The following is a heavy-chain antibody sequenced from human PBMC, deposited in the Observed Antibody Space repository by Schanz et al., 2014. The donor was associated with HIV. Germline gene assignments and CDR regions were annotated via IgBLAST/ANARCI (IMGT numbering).Heavy chain of an antibody. CDR2: ISYDGSNK. Sequence: VQLLESGGGLVQPGGSLRLSCAASGFTFSSYAMSWVRQAPGKGLEWVAVISYDGSNKYYADSVKGRFTISRDSSKNTLYLQMSSLRAEDTAMYYCASLVGATGLELDYWGQGTLVTVSS. J-gene: IGHJ4*02. CDR3: ASLVGATGLELDY. CDR1: GFTFSSYA. V-gene: IGHV3-30*03. D-gene: IGHD1-26*01.